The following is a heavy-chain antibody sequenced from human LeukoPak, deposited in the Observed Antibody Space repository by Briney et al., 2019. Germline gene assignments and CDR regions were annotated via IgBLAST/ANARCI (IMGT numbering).Heavy chain of an antibody. D-gene: IGHD6-6*01. CDR1: GFTFSSYS. V-gene: IGHV3-21*01. CDR3: ARGVSDGRSSSSVVYYGMDV. CDR2: ISSSSDYI. J-gene: IGHJ6*02. Sequence: PGGSLRLSCAASGFTFSSYSMNWVRQAPGKGLEWVSSISSSSDYIFYADSMMGRFTISRDNAKNSLYLQMHSLRAEDTAVYYCARGVSDGRSSSSVVYYGMDVWGQGTTVTVSS.